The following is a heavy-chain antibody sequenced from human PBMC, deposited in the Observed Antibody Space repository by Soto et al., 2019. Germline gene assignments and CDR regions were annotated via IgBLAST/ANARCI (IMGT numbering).Heavy chain of an antibody. V-gene: IGHV3-7*05. Sequence: PGGSLRLSCEASGFTFSCFWISWVRQAPGKGLEWVANINQDGSDKYYADSVKGRFTISRDNAKNSLYLQMNSLRAEDTALYYCARARVRATTPFDYWGQGTLVTVSS. J-gene: IGHJ4*02. CDR3: ARARVRATTPFDY. CDR2: INQDGSDK. CDR1: GFTFSCFW. D-gene: IGHD1-26*01.